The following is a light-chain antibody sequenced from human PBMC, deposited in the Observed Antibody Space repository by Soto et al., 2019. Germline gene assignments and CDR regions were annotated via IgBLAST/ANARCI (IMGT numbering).Light chain of an antibody. V-gene: IGKV1-39*01. CDR3: QKSFASLRT. J-gene: IGKJ1*01. CDR2: AAS. CDR1: QSIRTY. Sequence: DIQMTHSPSSLSASVLYIVTITFRASQSIRTYLNWFQQRPGKAPKLLIYAASTLQGGVPSRFSGSGSGTDFTLTISSLQSEDFATYYCQKSFASLRTFGQGTKVDIK.